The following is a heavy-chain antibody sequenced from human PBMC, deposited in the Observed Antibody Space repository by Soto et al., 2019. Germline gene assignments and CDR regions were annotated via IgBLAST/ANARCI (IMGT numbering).Heavy chain of an antibody. CDR2: INPNGGST. J-gene: IGHJ4*02. D-gene: IGHD1-26*01. Sequence: ASVNVSCKASGYTFTSFYMHWVRQAPGQGLELMGIINPNGGSTSYAQKFQGRVSMTRXXXXXXAXMXLXXXTSDXTAFYYCARGVSAGVDYWGQGTLVAVSS. CDR3: ARGVSAGVDY. V-gene: IGHV1-46*01. CDR1: GYTFTSFY.